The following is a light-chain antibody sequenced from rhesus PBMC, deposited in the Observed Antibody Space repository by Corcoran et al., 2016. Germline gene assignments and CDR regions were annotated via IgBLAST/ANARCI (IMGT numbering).Light chain of an antibody. V-gene: IGKV1-22*01. CDR1: QGISSW. Sequence: DIQMTQSPSSLSASVGDTVTITCRASQGISSWLAWYQQKPGKAPKVLIYKASSLKSGVPSRFSGSGAGTEFTLTISSLQSEDFATYYCQQYSSRPWTFGQGTKVEIK. J-gene: IGKJ1*01. CDR2: KAS. CDR3: QQYSSRPWT.